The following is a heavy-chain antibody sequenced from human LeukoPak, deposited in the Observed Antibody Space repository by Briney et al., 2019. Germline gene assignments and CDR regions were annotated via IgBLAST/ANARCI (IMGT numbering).Heavy chain of an antibody. V-gene: IGHV3-30-3*01. Sequence: GGSLRLSCAASGFTFSSYAMHWVRKAPGKGLEWVAVISYDGSNKYYADSVKGRFTISRDNSKNTLYLQMNSLRAEDTAVYYCARDAILDYWGQGTLVTVSS. J-gene: IGHJ4*02. CDR1: GFTFSSYA. D-gene: IGHD3-3*01. CDR2: ISYDGSNK. CDR3: ARDAILDY.